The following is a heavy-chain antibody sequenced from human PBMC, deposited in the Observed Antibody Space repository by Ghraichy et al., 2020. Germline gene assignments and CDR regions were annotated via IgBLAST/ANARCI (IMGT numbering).Heavy chain of an antibody. V-gene: IGHV1-69*13. CDR3: ARSGATYYYDSSGYYYFDY. CDR1: GGTFSSYA. D-gene: IGHD3-22*01. CDR2: IIPIFVTA. Sequence: SVKVSCKASGGTFSSYAISWVRQAPGQGLEWMGGIIPIFVTANYAQKFQGRVTITADESTSTAYMELSSLRSEDTAVYYCARSGATYYYDSSGYYYFDYWGQGTLVTVSS. J-gene: IGHJ4*02.